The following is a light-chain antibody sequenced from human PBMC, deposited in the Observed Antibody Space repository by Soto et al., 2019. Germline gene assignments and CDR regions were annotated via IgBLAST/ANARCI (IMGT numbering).Light chain of an antibody. CDR1: QTIISW. CDR3: QHYNSYSEA. CDR2: KAS. V-gene: IGKV1-5*03. Sequence: DIQMTQSPSTLSGSVGDRVTITCRASQTIISWLAWYQQKPGKAPKLLIYKASTLKSGVPSRFSGSGPGTEFTLTISSLQPDDFATYYCQHYNSYSEAFGQGTKVDI. J-gene: IGKJ1*01.